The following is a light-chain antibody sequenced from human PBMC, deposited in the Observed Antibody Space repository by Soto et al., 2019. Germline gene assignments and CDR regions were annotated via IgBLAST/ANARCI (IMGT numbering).Light chain of an antibody. CDR1: SSDVGSYNY. Sequence: HSVLTQPASVSGSPGQSITISCTGTSSDVGSYNYVSWYQQHPDKAPKVMIYEVSHRPSGVSNRCSGSKSANTAFLTISGLQAEDEADYYCSSYTSSSTLVFGGGTKVTVL. V-gene: IGLV2-14*01. CDR3: SSYTSSSTLV. J-gene: IGLJ2*01. CDR2: EVS.